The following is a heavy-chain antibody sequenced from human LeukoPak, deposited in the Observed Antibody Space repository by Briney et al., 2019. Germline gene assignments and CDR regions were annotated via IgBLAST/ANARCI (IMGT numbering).Heavy chain of an antibody. D-gene: IGHD2-15*01. V-gene: IGHV3-7*01. Sequence: GGSLRLSCAASGFTFSSYWMSWVRQAPGKGLEWVANIKQDGSEKYYVDSVKGRFTISRDNAKNSLYLQMNSLRAEDTAVYYCARAVESYCSGGSCLPSFDYWGQGTLVTVSS. CDR3: ARAVESYCSGGSCLPSFDY. CDR1: GFTFSSYW. J-gene: IGHJ4*02. CDR2: IKQDGSEK.